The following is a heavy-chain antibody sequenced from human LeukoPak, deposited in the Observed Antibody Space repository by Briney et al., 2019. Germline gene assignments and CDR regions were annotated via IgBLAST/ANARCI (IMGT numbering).Heavy chain of an antibody. CDR2: VYTGGST. D-gene: IGHD1-26*01. V-gene: IGHV3-53*01. CDR1: GFTVSSNY. J-gene: IGHJ4*02. CDR3: AKHPIVGATGNFDY. Sequence: GGSLRLSCAASGFTVSSNYMTWVRQAPGKGLEWVSVVYTGGSTYSADSVKGRFTISRDNSKNTLDLQMNSLRAEDTAVYYCAKHPIVGATGNFDYWGQGTLVTVSS.